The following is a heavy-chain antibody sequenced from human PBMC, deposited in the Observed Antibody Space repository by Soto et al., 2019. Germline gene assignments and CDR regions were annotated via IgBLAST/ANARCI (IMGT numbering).Heavy chain of an antibody. CDR2: MNPNSGNT. Sequence: QVQLVQSGAEVREPGASVKVSCKASGYTFTSSDINWVRQATGHGLEWMEWMNPNSGNTGYAQKFQGRVTMTRNTSISTAYMELDSLRSEDTAVYYCARGRGGAAYYFDSWGQGTLVTVSS. D-gene: IGHD3-16*01. V-gene: IGHV1-8*01. CDR1: GYTFTSSD. CDR3: ARGRGGAAYYFDS. J-gene: IGHJ4*02.